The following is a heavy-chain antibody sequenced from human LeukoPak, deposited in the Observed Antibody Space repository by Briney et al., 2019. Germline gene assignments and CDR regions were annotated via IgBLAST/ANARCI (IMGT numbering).Heavy chain of an antibody. CDR1: GGSISSSSYY. Sequence: PSETLSLTCTVSGGSISSSSYYWGWIRQPPGKGLEWIGSIYYSGSTYYNPSLKSRVTISVDTSKNQFSLKLSSVTAADTAVYYCASVGYCSSTSCYGGVGYWFDPWGQGTLVTVSS. J-gene: IGHJ5*02. V-gene: IGHV4-39*01. CDR2: IYYSGST. CDR3: ASVGYCSSTSCYGGVGYWFDP. D-gene: IGHD2-2*01.